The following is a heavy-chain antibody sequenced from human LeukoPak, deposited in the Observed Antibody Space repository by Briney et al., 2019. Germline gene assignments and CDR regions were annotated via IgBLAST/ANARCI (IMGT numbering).Heavy chain of an antibody. CDR3: ASSIAAAGTDYYYYYMDV. CDR2: IYTSGST. V-gene: IGHV4-4*07. D-gene: IGHD6-13*01. J-gene: IGHJ6*03. Sequence: SETLSLTCIASGGSISSYYWSWIRRPPGKGLEWIGRIYTSGSTNYNPSLKSRVTMSVDTSKNQFSLKLSSVTAADTAVYYCASSIAAAGTDYYYYYMDVWGKGTTVTISS. CDR1: GGSISSYY.